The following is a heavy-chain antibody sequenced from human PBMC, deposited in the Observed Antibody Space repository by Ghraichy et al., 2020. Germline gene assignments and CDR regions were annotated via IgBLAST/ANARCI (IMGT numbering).Heavy chain of an antibody. CDR2: INQDGSEE. J-gene: IGHJ3*02. V-gene: IGHV3-7*01. Sequence: GEFLNISCTASGFSFSGSWMSWVRQAPGKVPEWVADINQDGSEEFYVDSVKGRFSASRDNAKNSFYLQMNYLRAEDTAVYYCARDPKNGALDIWGQGTMVTVSS. D-gene: IGHD4-17*01. CDR1: GFSFSGSW. CDR3: ARDPKNGALDI.